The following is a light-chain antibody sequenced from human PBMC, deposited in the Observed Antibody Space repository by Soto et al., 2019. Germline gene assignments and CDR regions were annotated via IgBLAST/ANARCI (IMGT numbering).Light chain of an antibody. V-gene: IGKV3-20*01. CDR2: GAS. J-gene: IGKJ2*01. CDR3: QQYGNSTTT. CDR1: QSVSSSY. Sequence: EIVLTQSPGTLSLSPGDTVALSCRASQSVSSSYLAWYQQRPGQAPRLLIYGASSRATGIPDRFSGSGSETDFTLTISRLEPEDFAVYYCQQYGNSTTTFGQGTKLEVK.